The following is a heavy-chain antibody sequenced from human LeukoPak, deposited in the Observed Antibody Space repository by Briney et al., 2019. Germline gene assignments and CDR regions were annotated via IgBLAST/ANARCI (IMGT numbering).Heavy chain of an antibody. CDR2: INWSGGST. Sequence: PGGSLRLSCAASGFAFDDYGMSWVRQAPGKGLEWVSGINWSGGSTGYADSVKGRFTISRDNAKNSLYLQMNSLRAEDTALYYCARGAYCSSTSCSSFDYWGQGTLVTVSS. D-gene: IGHD2-2*01. V-gene: IGHV3-20*04. CDR1: GFAFDDYG. J-gene: IGHJ4*02. CDR3: ARGAYCSSTSCSSFDY.